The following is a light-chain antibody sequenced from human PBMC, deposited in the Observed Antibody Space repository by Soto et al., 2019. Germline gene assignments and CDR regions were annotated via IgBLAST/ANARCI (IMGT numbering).Light chain of an antibody. Sequence: QSVLPQPPSASGTPGQRVTLSCSGTGSNIEANFVCWYQQLPGPDPRLLSYRDNQRPSGDPDRFSRSKSGTSASLAINALRSDDDADYYCSVWCDSLRGRLFGGGTKLTVL. CDR3: SVWCDSLRGRL. V-gene: IGLV1-47*01. CDR2: RDN. CDR1: GSNIEANF. J-gene: IGLJ2*01.